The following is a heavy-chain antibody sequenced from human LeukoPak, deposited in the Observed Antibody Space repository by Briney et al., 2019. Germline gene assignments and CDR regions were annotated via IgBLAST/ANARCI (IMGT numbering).Heavy chain of an antibody. Sequence: GGSLRLSCAASGFTFSNYGIHWVRQAPGEGLEWVAFIRYDGSNKYYADSVKGRFTISRDNSKNTPYLQMNSLRIEDTTVYYCAKDGEPFGEFLDYWGQGALVTVSS. J-gene: IGHJ4*02. CDR3: AKDGEPFGEFLDY. CDR2: IRYDGSNK. CDR1: GFTFSNYG. V-gene: IGHV3-30*02. D-gene: IGHD3-10*01.